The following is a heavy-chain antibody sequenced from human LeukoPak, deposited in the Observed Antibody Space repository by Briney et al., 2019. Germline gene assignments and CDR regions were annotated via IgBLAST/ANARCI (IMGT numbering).Heavy chain of an antibody. J-gene: IGHJ6*03. V-gene: IGHV3-64*01. CDR2: ISSNGGST. CDR1: GFTFSSYA. Sequence: GGSLRLSCAASGFTFSSYAMHWVRQAPGKGLEYVSAISSNGGSTYYANSVKGGFPISRDNSKNTLYLQMGSLRAEDVAVYYCARDGYYYDSSGYYYMDVWGKGTTVTVSS. CDR3: ARDGYYYDSSGYYYMDV. D-gene: IGHD3-22*01.